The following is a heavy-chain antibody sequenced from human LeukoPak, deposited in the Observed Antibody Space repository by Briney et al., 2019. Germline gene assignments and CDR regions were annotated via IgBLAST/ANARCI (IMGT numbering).Heavy chain of an antibody. V-gene: IGHV4-4*09. Sequence: SETLSLTCTVSGGSISSYYWSWIQQPPGKGLEWIGYIYTSGSTNHNPSLKSRVTISVDTSKNQFSLKLGSVTAADTAVYYCARQGPLMADRRLRSYSYNWFDPWGQGTLVTVSS. CDR3: ARQGPLMADRRLRSYSYNWFDP. D-gene: IGHD3-16*01. CDR2: IYTSGST. CDR1: GGSISSYY. J-gene: IGHJ5*02.